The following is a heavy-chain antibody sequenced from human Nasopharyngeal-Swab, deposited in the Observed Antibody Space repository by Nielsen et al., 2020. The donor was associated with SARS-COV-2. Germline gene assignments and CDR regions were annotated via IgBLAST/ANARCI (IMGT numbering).Heavy chain of an antibody. V-gene: IGHV3-30*03. CDR1: GFTFSSYG. D-gene: IGHD2-2*01. CDR2: ISYDGSNK. J-gene: IGHJ4*02. Sequence: GGSLRLSCAASGFTFSSYGMHWVRQAPGKGLEWVAVISYDGSNKYYADSVKGRFTISRDSSKNTLYLQMNSLRAEDTAVYYCARSYCSSTSSYEDPYDILTGPFDYWGQGTLVTVSS. CDR3: ARSYCSSTSSYEDPYDILTGPFDY.